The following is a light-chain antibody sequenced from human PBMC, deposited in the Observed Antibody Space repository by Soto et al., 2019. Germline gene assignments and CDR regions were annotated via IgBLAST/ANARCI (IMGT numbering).Light chain of an antibody. Sequence: DIVMTQSPLSLPVTPGEPASISCRSSQSLLHSSGNNYLDWYVQKPGQSPQLLIYWGSSRASGVHDRYSGSGSGTDYTLKISRVEAEDVGIYYCMQGQQPPINSGQGTRLEIK. V-gene: IGKV2-28*01. CDR1: QSLLHSSGNNY. CDR2: WGS. CDR3: MQGQQPPIN. J-gene: IGKJ5*01.